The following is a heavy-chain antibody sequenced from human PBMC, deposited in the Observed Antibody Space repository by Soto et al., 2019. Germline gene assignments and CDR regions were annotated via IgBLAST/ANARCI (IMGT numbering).Heavy chain of an antibody. Sequence: PSETLSLTCTVSGGSISSYYWSWIRQPPGKGLEWIGYIYYGGSTNYNPSLKSRVTISVDTSRNQFSLGLNSVTPADTAVYFCARVREGSGIAVAGYFASWGPGTLVTVSS. CDR1: GGSISSYY. J-gene: IGHJ4*02. D-gene: IGHD6-19*01. CDR2: IYYGGST. V-gene: IGHV4-59*01. CDR3: ARVREGSGIAVAGYFAS.